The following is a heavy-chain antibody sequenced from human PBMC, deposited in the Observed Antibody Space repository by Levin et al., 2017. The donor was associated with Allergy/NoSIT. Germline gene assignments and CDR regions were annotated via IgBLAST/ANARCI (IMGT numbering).Heavy chain of an antibody. V-gene: IGHV3-15*01. CDR1: GLIFNRAW. Sequence: KPGGSLRLSCAGSGLIFNRAWIHWVRQAPGKGLEWVGRIRSEAHGETKEYAAPVKGRFTISRDDSKNMAYLQMNSLKTEDSALYYCMTGVWDNSGHLINDYWGQGTLVTVSS. J-gene: IGHJ4*02. CDR2: IRSEAHGETK. CDR3: MTGVWDNSGHLINDY. D-gene: IGHD3-22*01.